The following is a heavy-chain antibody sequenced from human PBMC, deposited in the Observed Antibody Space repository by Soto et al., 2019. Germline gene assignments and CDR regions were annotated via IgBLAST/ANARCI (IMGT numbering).Heavy chain of an antibody. D-gene: IGHD1-26*01. V-gene: IGHV3-21*01. CDR2: ISSSSSYI. J-gene: IGHJ3*02. Sequence: PGGSLRLSCAASGFTFSSYSMNWVRQAPGKGLEWVSSISSSSSYIYYADSVKGRFTISRDNAKNSLYLQMNSLRAEDTAVYYCARNSGSYGAFDIWGQGTMVTVSS. CDR1: GFTFSSYS. CDR3: ARNSGSYGAFDI.